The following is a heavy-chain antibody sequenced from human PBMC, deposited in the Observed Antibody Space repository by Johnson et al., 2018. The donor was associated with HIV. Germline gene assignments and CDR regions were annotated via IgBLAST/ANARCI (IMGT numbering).Heavy chain of an antibody. CDR3: AAGYCSSTSCYDGAFDI. CDR2: ISGSGGST. V-gene: IGHV3-23*04. Sequence: VQLVESGGGLVQPGGSLRLSCAASGFTFSSYAMSWVRQAPGKGLEWVSAISGSGGSTYYADSVKGRFTISRDNSKNTLYLQMNSLRAEDTAVYYCAAGYCSSTSCYDGAFDIWGQGTMVTVSS. CDR1: GFTFSSYA. J-gene: IGHJ3*02. D-gene: IGHD2-2*03.